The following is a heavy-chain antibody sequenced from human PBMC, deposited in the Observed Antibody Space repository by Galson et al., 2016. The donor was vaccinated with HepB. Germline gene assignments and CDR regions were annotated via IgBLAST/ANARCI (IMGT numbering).Heavy chain of an antibody. CDR3: ARVETGFQIY. V-gene: IGHV4-4*02. CDR2: IHHRGTI. CDR1: GASIISRNY. J-gene: IGHJ4*02. Sequence: ETLSLTCAVSGASIISRNYWSWVRQPPGKGLEWIGEIHHRGTINYNPSLKSRVTISVDEPKNQFSLELNSVTAAATAVYYCARVETGFQIYWGQGILVTVSS. D-gene: IGHD2-21*02.